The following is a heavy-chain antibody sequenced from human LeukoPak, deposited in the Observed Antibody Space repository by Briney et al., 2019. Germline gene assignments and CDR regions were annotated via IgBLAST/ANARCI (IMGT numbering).Heavy chain of an antibody. V-gene: IGHV7-4-1*02. CDR2: INTNTGNP. J-gene: IGHJ5*02. D-gene: IGHD6-19*01. Sequence: GASVKVSCKASGYTFTSYAMNWVRQAPGQGLEWMGWINTNTGNPTYAQGFTGRFVFSLDTSVSTAYLQISSLKAEDTAVYYCARVVAVAGNSNWFDPWGQGTLVTVSS. CDR1: GYTFTSYA. CDR3: ARVVAVAGNSNWFDP.